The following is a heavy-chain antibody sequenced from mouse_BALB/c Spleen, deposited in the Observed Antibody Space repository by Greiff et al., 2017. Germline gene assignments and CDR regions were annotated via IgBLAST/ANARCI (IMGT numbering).Heavy chain of an antibody. J-gene: IGHJ1*01. CDR2: IWSGGST. V-gene: IGHV2-2*02. CDR3: ARGTYRYFDV. Sequence: QVQLQQSGPGLVQPSQSLSITCTVSGFSLTSYGVHWVRQSPGKGLEWLGVIWSGGSTDYNAAFISRLSISKDNSKSQVFFKMNSLQANDTAIYYCARGTYRYFDVWGAGTTVTVSS. CDR1: GFSLTSYG. D-gene: IGHD3-3*01.